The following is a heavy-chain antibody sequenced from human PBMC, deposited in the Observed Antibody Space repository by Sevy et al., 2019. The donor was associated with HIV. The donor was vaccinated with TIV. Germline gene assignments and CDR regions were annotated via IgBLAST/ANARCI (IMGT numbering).Heavy chain of an antibody. CDR3: ARENFHWFDP. J-gene: IGHJ5*02. CDR1: GFTFRTYG. V-gene: IGHV3-33*01. CDR2: ISYDGSNK. Sequence: GGSLRLSCAASGFTFRTYGMHWVRQAPGKGLEWVAVISYDGSNKYYGDSVKGRFTISRDNSKNTLYLLMNSLRAEDTAVYYCARENFHWFDPWGQGTLVTVSS.